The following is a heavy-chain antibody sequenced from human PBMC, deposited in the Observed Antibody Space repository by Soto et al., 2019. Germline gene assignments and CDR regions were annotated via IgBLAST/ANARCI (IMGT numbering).Heavy chain of an antibody. J-gene: IGHJ4*02. CDR2: IYYSGST. D-gene: IGHD3-3*01. Sequence: QVQLQESGPGLVKPSETLSLTCTVPGGSISSYYWSWIRQPPGKGLEWIGYIYYSGSTNYNPSLKSRVNISVDASNNQFSLKLSSVPAADTAVYYCARQGSRTYDEFWSGYYTLGYFDYWGQGTLVTVSS. CDR3: ARQGSRTYDEFWSGYYTLGYFDY. V-gene: IGHV4-59*08. CDR1: GGSISSYY.